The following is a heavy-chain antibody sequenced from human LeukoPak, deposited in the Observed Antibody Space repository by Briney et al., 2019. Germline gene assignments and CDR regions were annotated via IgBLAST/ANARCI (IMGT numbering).Heavy chain of an antibody. CDR3: ARAGMDV. V-gene: IGHV1-8*01. CDR1: GYTFTSYD. CDR2: MNPNTRNP. Sequence: ASVKVSCKASGYTFTSYDIKWVRQATGQGFDWMRCMNPNTRNPGYAQTFQGRVTMTSNTSISTAYMELSSLRSEDTAVYYCARAGMDVWGQGTTVTVSS. J-gene: IGHJ6*02.